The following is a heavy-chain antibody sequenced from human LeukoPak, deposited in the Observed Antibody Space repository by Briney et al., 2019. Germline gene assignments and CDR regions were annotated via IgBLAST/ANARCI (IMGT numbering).Heavy chain of an antibody. CDR2: INPYSGDT. V-gene: IGHV1-18*01. D-gene: IGHD3-22*01. CDR3: ARRRDSSGYYYVDLGY. Sequence: ASVKVSCKASGYTFTSYGISWVRQAPGQGLEWMGWINPYSGDTNYAQKFQGRVTMTRDTSISTAYMELSSLKSDDTAVYYCARRRDSSGYYYVDLGYWGQGTLVTVSS. J-gene: IGHJ4*02. CDR1: GYTFTSYG.